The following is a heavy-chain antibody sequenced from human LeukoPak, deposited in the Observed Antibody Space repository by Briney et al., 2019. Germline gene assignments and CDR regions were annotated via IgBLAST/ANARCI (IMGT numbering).Heavy chain of an antibody. D-gene: IGHD1-26*01. CDR1: GDSISYYY. V-gene: IGHV4-59*01. J-gene: IGHJ4*02. CDR3: ARAVMGGGRYYFDY. Sequence: SETPSLTCSVSGDSISYYYWNWIRQPPGKGLEWIGYIYYSGSTNYNPSLKSRLTISLDTSKNQFSLKLSSVTAADTAVYYCARAVMGGGRYYFDYWGQGTLVTVSS. CDR2: IYYSGST.